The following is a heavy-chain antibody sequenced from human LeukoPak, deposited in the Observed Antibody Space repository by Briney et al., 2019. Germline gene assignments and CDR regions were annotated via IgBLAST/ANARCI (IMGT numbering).Heavy chain of an antibody. V-gene: IGHV4-34*01. Sequence: PSETLSLTCAVYGGPFSGYYWSWIRQPPGKGLEWIGEINHSGSTNYNPSLKSRVTISVDTSKNQFSLNLTSVTAADTAVYYCARPFYYYIDVWGKGTTVTVSS. CDR1: GGPFSGYY. J-gene: IGHJ6*03. CDR3: ARPFYYYIDV. CDR2: INHSGST.